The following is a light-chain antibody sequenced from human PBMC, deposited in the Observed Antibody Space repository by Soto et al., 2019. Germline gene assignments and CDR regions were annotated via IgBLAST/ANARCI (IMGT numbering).Light chain of an antibody. J-gene: IGKJ4*01. CDR2: DAS. V-gene: IGKV1D-13*01. Sequence: AIPLTQSPSSLSASVGDRVTITCRASQGISTNLAWYQQRPGKAPKVLIYDASSLESGVPSRFSGGGSGTDFTLTISSLPPEDFATYYCQQFSNFPFAFGGGTKVDI. CDR3: QQFSNFPFA. CDR1: QGISTN.